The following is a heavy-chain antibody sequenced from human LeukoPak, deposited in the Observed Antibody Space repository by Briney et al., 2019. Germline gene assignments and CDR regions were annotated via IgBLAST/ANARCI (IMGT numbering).Heavy chain of an antibody. CDR3: ARSGAATLNYYYYYMDV. V-gene: IGHV3-7*01. CDR1: GFTFSSYW. Sequence: GGSLRPSCAASGFTFSSYWMSWVRQAPGKGLEWVANIKQDGSEKYYVDSVKGRFTISRDNAKNSLYLQMNSLRAEDTAVYYCARSGAATLNYYYYYMDVWGKGTTVTVSS. CDR2: IKQDGSEK. D-gene: IGHD2-15*01. J-gene: IGHJ6*03.